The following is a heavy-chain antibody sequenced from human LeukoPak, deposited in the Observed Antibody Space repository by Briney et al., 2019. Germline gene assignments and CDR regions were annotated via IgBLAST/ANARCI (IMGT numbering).Heavy chain of an antibody. CDR1: GYTFSRHY. Sequence: GASVKVSCKTSGYTFSRHYIHWVRQAPGQGLEWLGILNASGATTRYGQNFKGRVTATRDTSTSTVYMEMSSLNSEDTAVYYCARGLESSGWYGMDVWGQGTTIIVSS. CDR2: LNASGATT. D-gene: IGHD6-19*01. CDR3: ARGLESSGWYGMDV. J-gene: IGHJ6*02. V-gene: IGHV1-46*01.